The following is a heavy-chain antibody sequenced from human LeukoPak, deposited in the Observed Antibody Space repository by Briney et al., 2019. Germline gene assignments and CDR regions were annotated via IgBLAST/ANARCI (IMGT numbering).Heavy chain of an antibody. Sequence: PGGSLRLSCAASGFTFSSYAMSWVRQAPGKGLEWVSAISGSGGSTYYADSVKGRFTISRDNSKNTLYLQMNSLRAEDTAVYYCAKVPGYYYDSSGYNWYFDLWDRGTLVTVSS. J-gene: IGHJ2*01. CDR3: AKVPGYYYDSSGYNWYFDL. CDR2: ISGSGGST. D-gene: IGHD3-22*01. CDR1: GFTFSSYA. V-gene: IGHV3-23*01.